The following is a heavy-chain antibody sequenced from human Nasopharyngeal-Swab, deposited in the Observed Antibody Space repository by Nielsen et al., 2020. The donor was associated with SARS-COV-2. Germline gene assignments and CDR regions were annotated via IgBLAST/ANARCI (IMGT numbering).Heavy chain of an antibody. D-gene: IGHD5-24*01. Sequence: VKVSCKASGGTFSSYAISWVRQAPGQGLEWMGGIIPIFGTANYAQKFQGRVTITADKSTSTAYMELSSLRSEDTAVYYCARDGMATFKNAFDIWGQGTMVTVSS. V-gene: IGHV1-69*06. CDR2: IIPIFGTA. J-gene: IGHJ3*02. CDR1: GGTFSSYA. CDR3: ARDGMATFKNAFDI.